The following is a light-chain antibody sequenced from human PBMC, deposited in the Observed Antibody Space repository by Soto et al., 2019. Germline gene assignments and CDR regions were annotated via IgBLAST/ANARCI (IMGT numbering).Light chain of an antibody. CDR1: SSNIGSNY. V-gene: IGLV1-51*02. Sequence: QSVLTQPPSVSAAPGQKVTIPCSGSSSNIGSNYVSWYQQLPGAAPKLLIYENNRRPSGIPDRFSGSKSGTSATLGITGLQTGDEADYYCGTWDSSLSAYVFGAGTKVTVL. CDR2: ENN. CDR3: GTWDSSLSAYV. J-gene: IGLJ1*01.